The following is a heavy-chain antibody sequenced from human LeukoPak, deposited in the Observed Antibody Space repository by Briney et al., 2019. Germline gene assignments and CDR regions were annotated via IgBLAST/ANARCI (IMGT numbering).Heavy chain of an antibody. V-gene: IGHV1-69*06. CDR2: IIPIFGTA. CDR1: GGTFSSYA. D-gene: IGHD6-19*01. CDR3: ARGRYSSGWYLRSQYYFDY. Sequence: ASVKVSCKASGGTFSSYAISWVRQAPGQGLEWMGGIIPIFGTANYAQKFQGRVTTTADKSTSTAYMELSSLRSEDTAVYYCARGRYSSGWYLRSQYYFDYWGQGTLVTVSS. J-gene: IGHJ4*02.